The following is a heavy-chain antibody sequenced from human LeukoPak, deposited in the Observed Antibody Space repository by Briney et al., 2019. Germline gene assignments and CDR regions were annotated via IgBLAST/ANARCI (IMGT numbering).Heavy chain of an antibody. J-gene: IGHJ4*02. CDR1: GFTFNSYG. CDR2: ISYDGSDK. V-gene: IGHV3-30*02. Sequence: PGGSLRLSCAASGFTFNSYGIHWVRQAPGKGLEWVAFISYDGSDKYYADSVKGRFTISRDNSKNTLYLQMSSLRAEDTAVYYCANARRGSCNGGSCYCCDYWGQGTLVTVSS. D-gene: IGHD2-15*01. CDR3: ANARRGSCNGGSCYCCDY.